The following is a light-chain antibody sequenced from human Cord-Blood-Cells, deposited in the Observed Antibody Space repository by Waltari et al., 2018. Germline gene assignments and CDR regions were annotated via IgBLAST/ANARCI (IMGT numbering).Light chain of an antibody. V-gene: IGLV2-11*01. J-gene: IGLJ2*01. Sequence: QSALTQPRSVSGSPGQSVTISCTGTSSDVGGYNYVSWYQQHPGKAPKLMIYDVSKRPSGVPYRLSGSKAGITASLTISGLQAEDEADYYCCSYAGSYVFGGGTKLTVL. CDR2: DVS. CDR3: CSYAGSYV. CDR1: SSDVGGYNY.